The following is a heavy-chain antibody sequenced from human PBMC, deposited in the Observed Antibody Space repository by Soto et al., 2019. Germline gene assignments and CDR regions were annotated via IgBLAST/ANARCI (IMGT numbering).Heavy chain of an antibody. CDR2: IWYDGSGQ. Sequence: QVQLVESGGGLVQPGRSLRRSGVVSGFTFSNYGMHWVRQAPGKGLEWVADIWYDGSGQRYAGSVQGRFTISRDNSKNTLYLKIYSLRVEDTAVYYCAKDDLSRKYYGRSFDVWGQGTTVTVSS. V-gene: IGHV3-33*03. CDR1: GFTFSNYG. D-gene: IGHD4-17*01. CDR3: AKDDLSRKYYGRSFDV. J-gene: IGHJ6*02.